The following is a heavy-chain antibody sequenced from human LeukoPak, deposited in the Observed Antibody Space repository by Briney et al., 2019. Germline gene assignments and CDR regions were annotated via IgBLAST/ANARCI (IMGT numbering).Heavy chain of an antibody. CDR3: ARVPYRLWFGESDAFDI. D-gene: IGHD3-10*01. Sequence: ASVKVSCTASGYTFTSYDINWVRQATGQGLEWVGWMNPNSGNTGYAQKFQGRVTMTRDTSTSTVYMELSSLRSEDTAVYYCARVPYRLWFGESDAFDIWGQGTMVTVSS. J-gene: IGHJ3*02. CDR1: GYTFTSYD. CDR2: MNPNSGNT. V-gene: IGHV1-8*02.